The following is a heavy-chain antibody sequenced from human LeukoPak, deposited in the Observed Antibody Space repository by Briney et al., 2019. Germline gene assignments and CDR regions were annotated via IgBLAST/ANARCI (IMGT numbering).Heavy chain of an antibody. CDR1: GFTFDSYG. V-gene: IGHV3-23*01. Sequence: GGSLRLSCAASGFTFDSYGMTWVRQAPGKGLEWVSAISGSGGSTYYADSVKGRFTISRDNSKNTLYLQMNSLRAEDTAVYYCANDGVGSGSSHHFDYWGQGTLVTVSS. CDR2: ISGSGGST. CDR3: ANDGVGSGSSHHFDY. D-gene: IGHD3-10*01. J-gene: IGHJ4*02.